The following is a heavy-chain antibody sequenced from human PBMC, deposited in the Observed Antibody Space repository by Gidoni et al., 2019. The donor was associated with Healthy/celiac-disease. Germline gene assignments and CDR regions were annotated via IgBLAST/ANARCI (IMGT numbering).Heavy chain of an antibody. V-gene: IGHV3-23*01. Sequence: EVQLLESGGGLVQPGGSLRLACAASGFPFNNYAMSWVRQAPGKGLEWVSGITSSGGYTYYADSVKGRFTISRDNSKDTLSLQMNGLRAEDTAVYYCAKCPAGSISSFDYWGQGTLVTVAS. CDR2: ITSSGGYT. D-gene: IGHD1-1*01. J-gene: IGHJ4*02. CDR1: GFPFNNYA. CDR3: AKCPAGSISSFDY.